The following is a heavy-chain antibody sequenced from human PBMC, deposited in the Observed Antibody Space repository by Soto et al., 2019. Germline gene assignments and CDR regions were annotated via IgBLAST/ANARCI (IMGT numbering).Heavy chain of an antibody. CDR3: ANFWTTVTAARFYFHY. CDR1: GFDFSSYG. D-gene: IGHD4-17*01. V-gene: IGHV3-30*18. J-gene: IGHJ4*02. CDR2: ILYDGRNK. Sequence: PGGALRLSCAASGFDFSSYGMHWVRQALGKGLEWVTVILYDGRNKYYTDSVKGRFTISRDNSKNTLYLEMNSLRAEDTAVYYCANFWTTVTAARFYFHYWGQATLVTVS.